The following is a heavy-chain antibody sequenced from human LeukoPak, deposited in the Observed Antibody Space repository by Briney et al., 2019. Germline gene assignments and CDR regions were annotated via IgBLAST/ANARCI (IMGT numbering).Heavy chain of an antibody. CDR2: IYYSGSN. Sequence: TSETLSLTCTVSGGSISIYYRSWIRQPPGKGREWLGYIYYSGSNNYNPSLKSRVTISVDTSKNQFSLKLSSVTAADTAVYYCARILGYCSGGSCYSAADHYYYYGMDVWGQGTTVTVSS. J-gene: IGHJ6*02. V-gene: IGHV4-59*01. CDR1: GGSISIYY. D-gene: IGHD2-15*01. CDR3: ARILGYCSGGSCYSAADHYYYYGMDV.